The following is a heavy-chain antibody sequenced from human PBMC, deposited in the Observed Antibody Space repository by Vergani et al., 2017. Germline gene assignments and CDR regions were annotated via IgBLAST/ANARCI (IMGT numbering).Heavy chain of an antibody. CDR1: GFTFSSYA. Sequence: EVQLLESGGGLVQPGGSLRLSCAASGFTFSSYAMSWVRQAPGKGLEWVSAISGSGGSTYYADSVKGRFTISRDNSKNTLYLQMNSLRAEDTAVYYCANPTGAVWFGELSPIYYYYGMDVWGQGTTVSVSS. CDR2: ISGSGGST. CDR3: ANPTGAVWFGELSPIYYYYGMDV. J-gene: IGHJ6*02. D-gene: IGHD3-10*01. V-gene: IGHV3-23*01.